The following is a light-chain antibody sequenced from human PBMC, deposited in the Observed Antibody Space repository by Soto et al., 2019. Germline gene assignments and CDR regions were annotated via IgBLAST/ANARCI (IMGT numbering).Light chain of an antibody. CDR2: GAS. V-gene: IGKV3-20*01. CDR3: QQYGGSTRT. CDR1: QSVTTQ. Sequence: IVLTHPPGTLSLSPGERATLSCRASQSVTTQLAWYQQKPGQAPRLIIHGASSRATGVPDRITGSGSGTDFTLSISRLEPEDFAVYYCQQYGGSTRTFGQGTKVDIK. J-gene: IGKJ1*01.